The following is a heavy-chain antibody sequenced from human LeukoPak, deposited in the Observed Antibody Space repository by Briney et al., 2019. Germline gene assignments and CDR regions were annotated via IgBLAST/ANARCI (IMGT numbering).Heavy chain of an antibody. D-gene: IGHD3-22*01. Sequence: PGGSLTLSCAASGFTFSSYSMHWVRQAPGKGLEWVAFISFEGSNKYYADSVKGRFTISRDNSKNTLYLQMNSLRAEDTAVYYCAREGRGYYDSSGYPHPADYWGQGTLVTVSS. CDR2: ISFEGSNK. J-gene: IGHJ4*02. V-gene: IGHV3-30*04. CDR3: AREGRGYYDSSGYPHPADY. CDR1: GFTFSSYS.